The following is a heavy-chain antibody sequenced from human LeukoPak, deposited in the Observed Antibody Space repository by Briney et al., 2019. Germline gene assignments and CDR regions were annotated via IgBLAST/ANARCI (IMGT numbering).Heavy chain of an antibody. CDR2: IYYSGST. CDR1: GGSISSGGYY. V-gene: IGHV4-61*08. D-gene: IGHD4-17*01. Sequence: SQTLSLTCTVSGGSISSGGYYWSWIRQPPGKGLEWIGYIYYSGSTNYNPSLKSRVTISVDASKNQFSLKLSSVTAADTAVYYCARHSTVTTGYYFDYWGQGTLVTVSS. J-gene: IGHJ4*02. CDR3: ARHSTVTTGYYFDY.